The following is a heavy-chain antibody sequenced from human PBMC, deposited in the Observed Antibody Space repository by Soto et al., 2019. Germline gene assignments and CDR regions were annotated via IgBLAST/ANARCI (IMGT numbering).Heavy chain of an antibody. D-gene: IGHD3-10*01. CDR3: ARFGSAPYYFYGVDV. J-gene: IGHJ6*02. CDR1: GYIFTNYD. CDR2: VSGYNGNT. Sequence: QVQLVQSEPEVRKPGASVKVSCKASGYIFTNYDITWVRQAPGQGLDWMGWVSGYNGNTKYAQKLQDRVTMTTDTATSTVYMELRSLTSDATAVYYCARFGSAPYYFYGVDVWGQGTTVFVSS. V-gene: IGHV1-18*01.